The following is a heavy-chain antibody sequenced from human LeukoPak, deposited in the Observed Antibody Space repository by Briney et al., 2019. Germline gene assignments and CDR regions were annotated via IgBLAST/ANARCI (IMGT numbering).Heavy chain of an antibody. CDR2: ISSSSSYT. D-gene: IGHD2-15*01. V-gene: IGHV3-11*05. Sequence: GGSLRLSCAASGFTFSDYYMSWIRQAPGKGLEWVSYISSSSSYTNYADSVKGRSTISRDNAKNSLYLQMNSLRAEDTAVYYCARAPMGYCSGGSCYFSGYYFDYWGQGTLVTVSP. J-gene: IGHJ4*02. CDR1: GFTFSDYY. CDR3: ARAPMGYCSGGSCYFSGYYFDY.